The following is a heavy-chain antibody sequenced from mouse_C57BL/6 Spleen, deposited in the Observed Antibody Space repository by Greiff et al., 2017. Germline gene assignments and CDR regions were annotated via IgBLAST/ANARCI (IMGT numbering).Heavy chain of an antibody. Sequence: QVQLQQPGAELVRPGSSVKLSCKASGYTFTSYWMHWVKQRPIQGLEWIGNIDPYDSETNYNQKFKDKDTLTVDKSSSTAYMQLSSLTSEDSAVYYCARWSLYARDYWGQGTSVTVSS. CDR1: GYTFTSYW. V-gene: IGHV1-52*01. CDR2: IDPYDSET. J-gene: IGHJ4*01. CDR3: ARWSLYARDY.